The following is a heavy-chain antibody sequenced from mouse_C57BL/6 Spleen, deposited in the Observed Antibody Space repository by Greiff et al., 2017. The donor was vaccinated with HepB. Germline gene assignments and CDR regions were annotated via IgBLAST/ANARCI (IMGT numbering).Heavy chain of an antibody. J-gene: IGHJ2*01. CDR3: RLSTINA. V-gene: IGHV14-3*02. CDR2: TDPANVHT. Sequence: EVQLQQSGAELVKPAASLKLSCTASGYNIKDFYIHWVKQRPEKGLERIRRTDPANVHTKYDPKFQGKATITADTPSNTVYLQLSSLTSEDTAVYYCRLSTINAWGQGTTLTVSS. CDR1: GYNIKDFY. D-gene: IGHD2-4*01.